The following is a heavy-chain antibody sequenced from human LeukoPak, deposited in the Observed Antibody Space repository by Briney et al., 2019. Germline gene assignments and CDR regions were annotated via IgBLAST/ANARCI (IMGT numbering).Heavy chain of an antibody. CDR1: GYTFTSYV. V-gene: IGHV1-18*01. D-gene: IGHD6-25*01. CDR3: ARVLGSAYYYYMDV. Sequence: GASVKVSCKASGYTFTSYVISGVRQAPGQGLEWMGWISAYNGNTNYAQKLQGRVTMTTDTSTSTAYMELRSLRSDDTAVYYCARVLGSAYYYYMDVWGKGTTVTVSS. CDR2: ISAYNGNT. J-gene: IGHJ6*03.